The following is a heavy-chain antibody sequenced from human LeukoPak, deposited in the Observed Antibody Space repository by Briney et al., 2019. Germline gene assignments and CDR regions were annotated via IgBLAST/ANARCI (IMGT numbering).Heavy chain of an antibody. D-gene: IGHD4-23*01. Sequence: SETLSLTCTVSGGSISSYYWSWIRQPPGKGLGWIGYIYYSGSTNYNPSLKSRVTISVDTSKNQFSLKLSSVTAADTAVYYCAREIGGTTDYYYYYYMDVWGKGTTVTVSS. CDR1: GGSISSYY. CDR2: IYYSGST. CDR3: AREIGGTTDYYYYYYMDV. V-gene: IGHV4-59*01. J-gene: IGHJ6*03.